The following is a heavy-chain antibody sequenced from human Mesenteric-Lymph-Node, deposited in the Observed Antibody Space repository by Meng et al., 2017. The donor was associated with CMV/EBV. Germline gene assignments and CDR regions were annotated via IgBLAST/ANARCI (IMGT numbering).Heavy chain of an antibody. J-gene: IGHJ6*02. CDR3: AGDSPRPYGLDV. Sequence: GESLKISCAASGFTFSSYEMNWVRQPPGKGLEWLSYISDSGSTIYYADSVKGRFTISRDNAKNSLYLQMNSLRAEDTAVYYCAGDSPRPYGLDVWGQGTTVTVSS. CDR1: GFTFSSYE. V-gene: IGHV3-48*03. CDR2: ISDSGSTI.